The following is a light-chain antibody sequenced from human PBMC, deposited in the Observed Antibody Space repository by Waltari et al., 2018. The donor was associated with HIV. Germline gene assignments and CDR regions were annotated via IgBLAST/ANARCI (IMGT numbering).Light chain of an antibody. CDR1: ALATQY. V-gene: IGLV3-25*03. CDR3: QSADRSGTYV. J-gene: IGLJ1*01. CDR2: KDN. Sequence: SYELKQPPSVSVSPGQTATITCSGDALATQYGFWYQQKAGHAPVVIIYKDNERPSGIPERISGSSSGTTVTLTIREVQAEDEADYYCQSADRSGTYVFGSGTKVTVL.